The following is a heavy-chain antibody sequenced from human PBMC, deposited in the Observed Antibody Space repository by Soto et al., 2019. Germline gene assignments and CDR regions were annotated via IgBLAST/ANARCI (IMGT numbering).Heavy chain of an antibody. J-gene: IGHJ5*02. D-gene: IGHD2-2*01. CDR1: GYTFTSYG. Sequence: ASVKVSCKASGYTFTSYGISWVRQAPGQGLEWMGWISAYNGNTNYAQKLQGRVTMTTDTSTSTAYMELRSLRSDDTAVYYCARVRYHLLWFWFDLWAQGTLVTVSS. CDR2: ISAYNGNT. CDR3: ARVRYHLLWFWFDL. V-gene: IGHV1-18*01.